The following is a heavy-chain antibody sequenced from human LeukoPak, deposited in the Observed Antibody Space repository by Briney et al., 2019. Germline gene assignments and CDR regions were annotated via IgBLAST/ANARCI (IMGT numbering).Heavy chain of an antibody. CDR1: GGTFSSYA. V-gene: IGHV1-69*01. J-gene: IGHJ4*02. Sequence: EASVKVSCKASGGTFSSYAISWVRQAPGQGLEWMGGIIPIFGTANYAQKFQGRVTITADESTSTAYMELSSLRSEDTAVYYCARGGGSYVPFDYWGQGTLVTVSS. CDR3: ARGGGSYVPFDY. CDR2: IIPIFGTA. D-gene: IGHD2-15*01.